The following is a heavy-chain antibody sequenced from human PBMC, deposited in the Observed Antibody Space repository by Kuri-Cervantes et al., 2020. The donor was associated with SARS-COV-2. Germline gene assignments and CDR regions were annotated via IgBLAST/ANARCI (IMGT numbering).Heavy chain of an antibody. V-gene: IGHV4-59*01. CDR3: ARVGGNWELPFDY. Sequence: SETLSLTCTVSGGSISSYYWSWIRQPPGKGLEWIGYIYYSGSTNYNPSLKSRVTISVDTSKNQFSLKLSSVTAADTAVYYCARVGGNWELPFDYWGQETLVTVSS. J-gene: IGHJ4*02. CDR1: GGSISSYY. CDR2: IYYSGST. D-gene: IGHD3-10*01.